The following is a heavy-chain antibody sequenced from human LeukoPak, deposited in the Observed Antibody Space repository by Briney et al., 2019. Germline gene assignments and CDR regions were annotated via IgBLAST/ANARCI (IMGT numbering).Heavy chain of an antibody. CDR3: ASPGWTPHY. J-gene: IGHJ4*02. D-gene: IGHD6-19*01. Sequence: SETLSLTCTVSGGSISSSSYYWGWIRQPPGKGLEWIGSIYHSGSTYYNSSLKSRVTISVDTSKNQFSLKLSSVTAADTAVYYCASPGWTPHYWGQGTLVTVSS. CDR1: GGSISSSSYY. CDR2: IYHSGST. V-gene: IGHV4-39*01.